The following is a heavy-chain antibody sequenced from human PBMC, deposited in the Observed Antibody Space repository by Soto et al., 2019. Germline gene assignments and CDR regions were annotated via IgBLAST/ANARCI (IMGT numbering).Heavy chain of an antibody. V-gene: IGHV3-30*18. D-gene: IGHD3-9*01. CDR3: AKPLGTIFDPFDC. Sequence: GGSLRLSCSVSGSTFSSFGMHWVRQAPGKGLEWVAVISFDGSNKYYADSVKGRFTISRDNSKDTLYLQMNSLRAEDTAVYFCAKPLGTIFDPFDCWGQGTLVTVSS. CDR2: ISFDGSNK. J-gene: IGHJ4*02. CDR1: GSTFSSFG.